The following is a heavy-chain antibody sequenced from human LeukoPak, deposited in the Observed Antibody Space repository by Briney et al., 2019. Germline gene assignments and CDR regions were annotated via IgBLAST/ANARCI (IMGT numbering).Heavy chain of an antibody. CDR3: ARDRLDYYGSGNYYYYGLDV. V-gene: IGHV4-61*01. Sequence: SETLSLTCSVSGGSVSSVSYYWSWIRQPPGKGLEWIGYIYHTGTTNYNPSLKSRVTISLDTPKNQFSLRLSSVTAADTAVYYCARDRLDYYGSGNYYYYGLDVWGQGPRSPSP. J-gene: IGHJ6*02. CDR1: GGSVSSVSYY. CDR2: IYHTGTT. D-gene: IGHD3-10*01.